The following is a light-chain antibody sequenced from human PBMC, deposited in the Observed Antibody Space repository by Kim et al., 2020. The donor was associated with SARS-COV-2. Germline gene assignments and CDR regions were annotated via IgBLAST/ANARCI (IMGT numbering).Light chain of an antibody. Sequence: QSVVTQPPSVSGAPGQRVTISCTGTSSNIGAGFDVHWYQHLPGTAPKLLIYGNTVRPAGVSDRFSGSRSATSASLAITGLQADDEADYYCQSFDSSLRALVFGGGTKVTVL. J-gene: IGLJ2*01. CDR2: GNT. CDR3: QSFDSSLRALV. V-gene: IGLV1-40*01. CDR1: SSNIGAGFD.